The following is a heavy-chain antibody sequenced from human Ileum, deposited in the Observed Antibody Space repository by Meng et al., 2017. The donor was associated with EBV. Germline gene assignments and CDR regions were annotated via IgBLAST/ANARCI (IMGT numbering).Heavy chain of an antibody. CDR1: GFTFNNYW. CDR2: IINDGSTT. J-gene: IGHJ4*02. V-gene: IGHV3-74*01. CDR3: ARGAGGFDY. D-gene: IGHD2-15*01. Sequence: VHVGESGGGLFQTGGSLTLSCEGSGFTFNNYWMHWVRQAPGKGMVWVSHIINDGSTTSYTDSVKGRFTISRDNAKNTVYLQMNSLRAEDTAVYYCARGAGGFDYWGQGILVTVSS.